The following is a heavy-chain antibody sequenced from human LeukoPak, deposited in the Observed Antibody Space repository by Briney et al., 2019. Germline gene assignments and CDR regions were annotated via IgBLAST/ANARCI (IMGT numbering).Heavy chain of an antibody. Sequence: SETLSLTCTVSGASVSSDGYYWSWIRQPPGKGLGWIGFISFSGNTNYNPSLKSRVTIILDTSKNQFALKLRSVTAADTAMYYCARSRGWSPFDHWGQGTLVTVSS. CDR1: GASVSSDGYY. J-gene: IGHJ4*02. CDR3: ARSRGWSPFDH. V-gene: IGHV4-61*08. CDR2: ISFSGNT. D-gene: IGHD6-19*01.